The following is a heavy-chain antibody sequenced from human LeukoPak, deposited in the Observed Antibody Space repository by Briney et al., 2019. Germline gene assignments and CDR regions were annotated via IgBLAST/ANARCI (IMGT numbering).Heavy chain of an antibody. CDR3: ARHCSSSSCPFDY. J-gene: IGHJ4*02. V-gene: IGHV4-4*08. Sequence: SETLSLTCTVSGGSISTFYWSWVRQPPGKGLEWIGYIYTSGSTNYNPSLKSRVTISVDTSKNQSSLKLSSVTAADTAVYYCARHCSSSSCPFDYWGQGTLVTVSS. CDR2: IYTSGST. D-gene: IGHD2-2*01. CDR1: GGSISTFY.